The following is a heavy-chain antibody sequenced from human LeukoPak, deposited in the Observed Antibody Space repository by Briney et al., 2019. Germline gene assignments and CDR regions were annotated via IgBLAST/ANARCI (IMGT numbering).Heavy chain of an antibody. V-gene: IGHV4-34*01. Sequence: SETLSLTCAVYGGSFSGYYWSWIRQPPGKGLEWIGEINHSGSTNYNPSLKSRVTISVDTSKNQFSLKLSSVTAADTAVYYCARGSPRLFRSGLTYNWFDPWGQGTLVTVSS. D-gene: IGHD3-3*01. J-gene: IGHJ5*02. CDR3: ARGSPRLFRSGLTYNWFDP. CDR1: GGSFSGYY. CDR2: INHSGST.